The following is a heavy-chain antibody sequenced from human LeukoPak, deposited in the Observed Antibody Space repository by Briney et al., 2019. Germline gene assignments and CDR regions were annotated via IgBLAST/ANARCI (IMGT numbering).Heavy chain of an antibody. CDR2: ISAYTGNT. CDR1: GYTFTSYG. J-gene: IGHJ4*02. CDR3: AIMYSGTSYRDY. D-gene: IGHD1-26*01. V-gene: IGHV1-18*01. Sequence: GASVKVSCKASGYTFTSYGISWVRQAPGQGLEWMGWISAYTGNTHYAQKYQGRVTMTTDTSTSTAYMELRSLRSDDTAVYYCAIMYSGTSYRDYWGQGTLVTVSS.